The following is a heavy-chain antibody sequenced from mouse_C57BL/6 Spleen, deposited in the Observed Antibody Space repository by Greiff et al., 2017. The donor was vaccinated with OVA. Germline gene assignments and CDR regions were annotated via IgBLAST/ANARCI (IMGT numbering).Heavy chain of an antibody. CDR3: ARGDGDFDY. CDR2: ISYSGST. CDR1: GYSITSGYD. Sequence: EVQLQESGPGMVKPSQSLSLTCTVTGYSITSGYDWHLIRHLPGNKLEWMGYISYSGSTNYNPSLKSRISITHDTSKNHFFLKLNSVTAEDTATYYCARGDGDFDYWGQGTTLTVSS. J-gene: IGHJ2*01. V-gene: IGHV3-1*01.